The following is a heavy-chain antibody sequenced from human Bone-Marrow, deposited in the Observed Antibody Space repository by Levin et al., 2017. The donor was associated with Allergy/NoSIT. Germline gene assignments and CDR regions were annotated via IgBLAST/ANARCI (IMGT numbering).Heavy chain of an antibody. CDR2: VTASGGT. CDR3: ARDRGPYSSTWGLYDHYYFMDV. Sequence: SQTLSLTCAVSGGSFSPYYWSWIRQPPGKGLEWIGYVTASGGTYYNPSLKSRGTMSVDTSKNQLSLKLISVTAADTATYYCARDRGPYSSTWGLYDHYYFMDVWGRGTTVTVSS. V-gene: IGHV4-59*01. J-gene: IGHJ6*03. D-gene: IGHD6-19*01. CDR1: GGSFSPYY.